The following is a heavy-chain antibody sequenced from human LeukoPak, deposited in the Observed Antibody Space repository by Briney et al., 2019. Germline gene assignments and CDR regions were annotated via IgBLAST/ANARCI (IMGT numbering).Heavy chain of an antibody. J-gene: IGHJ3*02. Sequence: ASVKVSCKASGGTFSSYTISWVRQAPGQGLEWMGRIIPILGIANYAQKFQGRVTITADKSTSTAYMELSSLRSEDTAVYYCARGKLLSNDAFHIRGQGKMVTVSS. D-gene: IGHD2-2*01. CDR1: GGTFSSYT. V-gene: IGHV1-69*02. CDR2: IIPILGIA. CDR3: ARGKLLSNDAFHI.